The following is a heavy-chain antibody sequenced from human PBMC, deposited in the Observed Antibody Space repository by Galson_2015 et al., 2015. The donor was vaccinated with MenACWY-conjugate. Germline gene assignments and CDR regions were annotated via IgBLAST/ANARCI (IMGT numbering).Heavy chain of an antibody. CDR1: GYSFATYW. V-gene: IGHV5-51*01. CDR3: ARHPYCSRTSCYYYGMDV. Sequence: SGAEVKRPGESLMISCKGSGYSFATYWIAWVRQMPGKGLEWMGIIYPGDSDTRYSPSFQGQVTISADKSINTAYLQWSSLKASDTAMYYCARHPYCSRTSCYYYGMDVWGQGTTVTVSS. J-gene: IGHJ6*02. CDR2: IYPGDSDT. D-gene: IGHD2-2*01.